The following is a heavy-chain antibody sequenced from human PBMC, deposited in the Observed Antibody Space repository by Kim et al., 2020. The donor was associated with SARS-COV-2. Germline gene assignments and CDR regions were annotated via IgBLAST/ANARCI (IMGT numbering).Heavy chain of an antibody. V-gene: IGHV3-23*01. D-gene: IGHD3-10*01. J-gene: IGHJ4*02. CDR2: ISGSGGST. Sequence: GGSLRLSCAASGFTFSSYAMSWVRQAPGKGLEWVSAISGSGGSTYYADSVKGRFTISRDNSKNTLYLQMNSLRAEDTAVYYCAKAWNYGSGSRRVLGNFDYWGQGTLVTVSS. CDR1: GFTFSSYA. CDR3: AKAWNYGSGSRRVLGNFDY.